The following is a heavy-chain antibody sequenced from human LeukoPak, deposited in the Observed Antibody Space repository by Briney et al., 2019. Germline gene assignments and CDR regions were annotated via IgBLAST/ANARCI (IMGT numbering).Heavy chain of an antibody. V-gene: IGHV1-69*13. Sequence: GASVNVSCEASGYTFTGYYMHWVRQAPGQGLEWMGGIIPIFGTANYAQKFQGRVTITADESTSTAYMELSSLRSEDTAVYYCARGGTVTTPFDYWGQGTLVTVSS. CDR1: GYTFTGYY. CDR2: IIPIFGTA. J-gene: IGHJ4*02. CDR3: ARGGTVTTPFDY. D-gene: IGHD4-17*01.